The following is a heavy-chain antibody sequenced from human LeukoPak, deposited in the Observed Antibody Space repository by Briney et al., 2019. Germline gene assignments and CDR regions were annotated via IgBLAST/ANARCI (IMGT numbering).Heavy chain of an antibody. CDR1: GFTFSSYA. CDR3: ARDWDSGSYYNIGY. V-gene: IGHV3-30*14. CDR2: ISYDGSNK. Sequence: GRSLRLSCAASGFTFSSYAMHWVRQAPGKGLEWVAVISYDGSNKYYADSVKGRFTISRDNSKNTLYLQMNSLRAEDTAVYYCARDWDSGSYYNIGYWGQGALVTVSS. J-gene: IGHJ4*02. D-gene: IGHD1-26*01.